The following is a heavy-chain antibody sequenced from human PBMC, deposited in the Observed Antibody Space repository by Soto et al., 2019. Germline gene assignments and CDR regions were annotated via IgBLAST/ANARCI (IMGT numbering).Heavy chain of an antibody. V-gene: IGHV3-9*01. D-gene: IGHD2-15*01. J-gene: IGHJ6*02. CDR3: AKSRGGTANGLDV. Sequence: EVQLVESGGDLVQPGRSLRLSCAASGFSFGDYAMHWVRQAPGKGLEWVSGISWKSASIGYADSVKGRFTISRDNAKNSLYLQINSLSAEDTALYHCAKSRGGTANGLDVWGQWTTVTVSS. CDR1: GFSFGDYA. CDR2: ISWKSASI.